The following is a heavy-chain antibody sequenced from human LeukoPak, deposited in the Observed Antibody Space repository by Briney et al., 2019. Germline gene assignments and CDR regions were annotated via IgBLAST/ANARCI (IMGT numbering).Heavy chain of an antibody. CDR3: ASSLGDYGSGGSRF. Sequence: GGSLRLSCAASGFTFSDYYMSWIRQAPGKGLEWVSYISSSSSYTNYADSVKGRFTISRDNAKNSLYLQMNSLRAEDTAVYYWASSLGDYGSGGSRFWGQGTLVTVSP. J-gene: IGHJ1*01. V-gene: IGHV3-11*03. CDR1: GFTFSDYY. D-gene: IGHD3-10*01. CDR2: ISSSSSYT.